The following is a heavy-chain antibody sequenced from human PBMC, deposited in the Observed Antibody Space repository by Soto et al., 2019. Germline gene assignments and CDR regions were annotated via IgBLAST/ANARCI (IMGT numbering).Heavy chain of an antibody. V-gene: IGHV7-4-1*01. CDR2: INTNTGNP. Sequence: ASVKVSCKGSGYTFTSCAMNWVRQAPGQGLEWMGWINTNTGNPTYAQGFTGRFVFSLDTSVSTAYLQIRSLKAEDTAVYYCARGSSAFDIWGQGTMVTVSS. J-gene: IGHJ3*02. CDR1: GYTFTSCA. D-gene: IGHD3-10*01. CDR3: ARGSSAFDI.